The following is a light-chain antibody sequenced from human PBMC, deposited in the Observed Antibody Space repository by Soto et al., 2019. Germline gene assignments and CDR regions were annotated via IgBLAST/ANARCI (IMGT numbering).Light chain of an antibody. CDR1: TSDIGRNY. CDR3: AAWDANLYNWV. V-gene: IGLV1-47*02. Sequence: QSVLTQPPSASATPGQRVAISCSGGTSDIGRNYVYWYQQLPGTAPELLIYSDYQRPSGVPDRFSGSKSGTSASLTITGLRSDDEAAYYCAAWDANLYNWVFGGGTKVTVL. CDR2: SDY. J-gene: IGLJ3*02.